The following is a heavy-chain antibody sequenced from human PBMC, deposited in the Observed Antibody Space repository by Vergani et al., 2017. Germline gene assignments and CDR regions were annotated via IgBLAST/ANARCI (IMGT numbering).Heavy chain of an antibody. V-gene: IGHV3-30*02. CDR3: AKDLAPGYSHGYNGMDV. CDR1: GFTFSSYG. Sequence: QVQLVESGGGVVQPGGSRRLSCAASGFTFSSYGMHWVRQVPGKGLEWVAYIHYDATNENYADSVKGRFTVSRDSSKNTLFLHVNSLSAEDTAVYYCAKDLAPGYSHGYNGMDVWGQGTTVTVSS. CDR2: IHYDATNE. D-gene: IGHD5-18*01. J-gene: IGHJ6*02.